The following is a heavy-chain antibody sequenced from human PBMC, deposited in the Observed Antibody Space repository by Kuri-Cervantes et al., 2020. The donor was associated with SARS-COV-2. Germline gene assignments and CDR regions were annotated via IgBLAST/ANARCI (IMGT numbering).Heavy chain of an antibody. CDR1: KYTFTGYY. CDR3: AVRIAARPRGYYYYYMDV. CDR2: IIPIFGTA. V-gene: IGHV1-69*13. Sequence: SVKVSCKASKYTFTGYYMHWVRQAPGQGLEWMGGIIPIFGTANYAQKFQGRVTITADESTSTAYMELSSLRSEDTAVYYCAVRIAARPRGYYYYYMDVWGKGTTVTVSS. J-gene: IGHJ6*03. D-gene: IGHD6-6*01.